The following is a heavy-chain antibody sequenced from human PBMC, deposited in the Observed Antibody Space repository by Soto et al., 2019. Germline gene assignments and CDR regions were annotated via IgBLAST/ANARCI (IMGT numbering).Heavy chain of an antibody. J-gene: IGHJ5*02. V-gene: IGHV1-18*01. Sequence: SVNVRCKSSVYTSTRYGLSLVRQAPGQGLEWMGWISAYNGNTNYAQKLQGRVTMTTDTSTSTAYMELRSLRSDDTAVYYCERAGDYGDYVNWFDPWGQGTLVTVSS. CDR3: ERAGDYGDYVNWFDP. CDR2: ISAYNGNT. CDR1: VYTSTRYG. D-gene: IGHD4-17*01.